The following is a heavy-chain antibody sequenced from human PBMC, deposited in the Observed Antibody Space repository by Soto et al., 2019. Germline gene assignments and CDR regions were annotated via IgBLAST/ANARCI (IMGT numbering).Heavy chain of an antibody. V-gene: IGHV4-30-4*08. J-gene: IGHJ4*02. Sequence: SETLSLTCTVSGGSISSSSYYWGWIRQPPGKGLEWIGYIYYSGSTYYNPSLKSRVTISVDTSKNQFSLKLSSVTAADTAVYYCARVDFWSGYLDYWGQGTLVTVSS. CDR2: IYYSGST. D-gene: IGHD3-3*01. CDR3: ARVDFWSGYLDY. CDR1: GGSISSSSYY.